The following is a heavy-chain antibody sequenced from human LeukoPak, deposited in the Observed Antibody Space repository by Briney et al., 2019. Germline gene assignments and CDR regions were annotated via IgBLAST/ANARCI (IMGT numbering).Heavy chain of an antibody. D-gene: IGHD3-22*01. J-gene: IGHJ4*02. CDR1: GFTFSSYA. V-gene: IGHV3-30-3*01. CDR3: ARDPYDNY. Sequence: PGGSLRLSCAASGFTFSSYAMHWVRQAPGKGLEWVAVISYDGSNKYYADSVKGRFTISRDNSRNTLYLQMNSLRVEDTAVYHCARDPYDNYWGQGTLVTVSS. CDR2: ISYDGSNK.